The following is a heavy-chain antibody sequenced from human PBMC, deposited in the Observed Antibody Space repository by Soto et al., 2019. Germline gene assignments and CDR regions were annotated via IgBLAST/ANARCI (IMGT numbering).Heavy chain of an antibody. D-gene: IGHD3-9*01. Sequence: QVQLVQSGAEVKKPGASVKVSCKASGYTFTSYDINWVRQATGQGLEWMGWMNPNSGNTGYAQKFQRRATMTRNTSISTAYMQLRSLRSEDKAEYYWARGVLTCHVWGQGTTVTVSS. J-gene: IGHJ6*02. CDR1: GYTFTSYD. V-gene: IGHV1-8*01. CDR2: MNPNSGNT. CDR3: ARGVLTCHV.